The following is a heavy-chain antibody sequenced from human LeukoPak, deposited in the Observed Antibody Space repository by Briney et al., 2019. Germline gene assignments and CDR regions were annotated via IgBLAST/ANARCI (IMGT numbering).Heavy chain of an antibody. CDR3: ARDAFYCSGGSCYFDY. Sequence: PSETLSLTCTVSGGSISSYYWSWIRQPAGKGLEWIGRIYTSGSTNYNPSLKSRVTMSVDTSKNQFSLKLSSVTAADTAGYYCARDAFYCSGGSCYFDYWGQGTLVTVSS. J-gene: IGHJ4*02. CDR2: IYTSGST. CDR1: GGSISSYY. V-gene: IGHV4-4*07. D-gene: IGHD2-15*01.